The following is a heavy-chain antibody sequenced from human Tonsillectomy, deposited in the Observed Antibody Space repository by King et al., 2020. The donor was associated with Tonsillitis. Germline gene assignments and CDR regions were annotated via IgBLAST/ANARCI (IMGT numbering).Heavy chain of an antibody. CDR1: GGSISSYY. V-gene: IGHV4-59*01. CDR2: IYYSGST. D-gene: IGHD2-21*02. Sequence: QVQLQESGPGLVKPSETLSLTCTVSGGSISSYYWSWIRQPPGKGLEWIGYIYYSGSTNYNPSLKSRVTISVDTSKNQFSLKLSSVTAADTAVYYCARDIYPYCGGDCYHDWYFDLWGRGTLVTVSS. CDR3: ARDIYPYCGGDCYHDWYFDL. J-gene: IGHJ2*01.